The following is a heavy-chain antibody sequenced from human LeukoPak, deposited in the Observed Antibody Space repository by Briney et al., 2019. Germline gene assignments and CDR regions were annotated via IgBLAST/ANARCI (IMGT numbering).Heavy chain of an antibody. D-gene: IGHD6-13*01. V-gene: IGHV3-23*01. CDR3: ARHLRQHLVLGGFDY. CDR2: ISGSGGST. CDR1: GFTFSSYA. Sequence: PGGSLRLSCAASGFTFSSYALSWVRQAPGKGLEWVSAISGSGGSTYYADSVKGRFTISRDNSKNTLYLQMNSLRAEDTATYYCARHLRQHLVLGGFDYWGQGTLVTVSS. J-gene: IGHJ4*02.